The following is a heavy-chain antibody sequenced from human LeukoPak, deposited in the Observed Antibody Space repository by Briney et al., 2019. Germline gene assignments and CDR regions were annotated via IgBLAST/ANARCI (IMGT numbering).Heavy chain of an antibody. D-gene: IGHD4-17*01. CDR1: GFTFSTYA. V-gene: IGHV3-23*01. CDR2: ISGSGVTT. CDR3: AKGATTRSTVITYYFDN. Sequence: GGSLRLSCAASGFTFSTYAMSWVRQAPGKGLEWVSGISGSGVTTYYTDSVKGRFTISRDNAKNTLYLQIDTMRAEDTAVYYCAKGATTRSTVITYYFDNWGEGTLVTVSS. J-gene: IGHJ4*02.